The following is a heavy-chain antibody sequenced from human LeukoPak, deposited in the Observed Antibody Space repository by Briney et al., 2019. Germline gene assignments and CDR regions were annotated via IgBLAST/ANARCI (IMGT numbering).Heavy chain of an antibody. CDR3: ARQTGSGLFILP. D-gene: IGHD3/OR15-3a*01. CDR2: IYYSGNT. CDR1: GVSISSSNSY. V-gene: IGHV4-39*01. J-gene: IGHJ4*02. Sequence: PSETLSLTCTVSGVSISSSNSYWGWIRQPPGKGMEWIGSIYYSGNTYYNASLKSQVSISIDTSKNQFSLRLTSVTAADTAVYYCARQTGSGLFILPGGQGTLVTVSS.